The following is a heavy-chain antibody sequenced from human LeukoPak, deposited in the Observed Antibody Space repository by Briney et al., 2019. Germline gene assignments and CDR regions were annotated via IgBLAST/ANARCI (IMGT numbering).Heavy chain of an antibody. Sequence: GGSLRLSCAASGFTFSRYGIHWFRQAPGKGREWVALISSDGNNEYYADSVKGRFTISRDNSKNTLFLQINSLRAEDTAVYCCAKDLSGRKGYFDYWGQGTLVTVSS. CDR3: AKDLSGRKGYFDY. D-gene: IGHD3-10*01. V-gene: IGHV3-30*18. J-gene: IGHJ4*02. CDR1: GFTFSRYG. CDR2: ISSDGNNE.